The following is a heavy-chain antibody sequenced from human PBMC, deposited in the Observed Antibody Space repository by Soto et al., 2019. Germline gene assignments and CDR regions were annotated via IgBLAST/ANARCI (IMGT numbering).Heavy chain of an antibody. J-gene: IGHJ4*02. D-gene: IGHD2-2*01. Sequence: GGSLRLSCAASGFTFSSYAMSWVRQAPGKGLEWVSAISGSGGSTYYADSVKGRFTISRDNSKNTLYLQMNSLRAEDTAVYYCARGVRLYCSSTSCYFSGGDQILENQFDYWGQGTLVTVSS. CDR2: ISGSGGST. V-gene: IGHV3-23*01. CDR3: ARGVRLYCSSTSCYFSGGDQILENQFDY. CDR1: GFTFSSYA.